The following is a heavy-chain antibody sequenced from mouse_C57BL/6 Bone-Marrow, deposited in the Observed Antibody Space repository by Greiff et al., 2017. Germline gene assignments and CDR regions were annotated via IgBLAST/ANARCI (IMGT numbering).Heavy chain of an antibody. V-gene: IGHV1-19*01. J-gene: IGHJ4*01. Sequence: VQLQQSGPVLVKPGASVKMSCKASGYTFTDYYMNWVKQSHGKSLEWIGVINPYNGGTSYNQKFTGKATLTVDKSSSTAYMELNSLTSEDSAVYYGARWGPPYHYAMDYWGQGTSVTVSS. CDR3: ARWGPPYHYAMDY. D-gene: IGHD2-10*01. CDR2: INPYNGGT. CDR1: GYTFTDYY.